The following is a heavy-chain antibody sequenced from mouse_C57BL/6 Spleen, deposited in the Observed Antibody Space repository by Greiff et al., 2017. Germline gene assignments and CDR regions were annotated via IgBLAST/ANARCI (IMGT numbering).Heavy chain of an antibody. CDR3: ARDEGLRRYFDV. CDR2: IYPGDGGT. D-gene: IGHD2-2*01. J-gene: IGHJ1*03. Sequence: VQLQQPGAELVKPGASVKISCKASGYAFSSYWMNWVKQRPGRGLEWIGQIYPGDGGTNYNGKFKGKATLTADKSSSTAYMQLSSLTSEDSAVYFCARDEGLRRYFDVWGTGTTVTVSA. V-gene: IGHV1-80*01. CDR1: GYAFSSYW.